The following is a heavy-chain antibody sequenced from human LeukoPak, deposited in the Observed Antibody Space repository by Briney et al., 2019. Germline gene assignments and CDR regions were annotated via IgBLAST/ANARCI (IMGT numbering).Heavy chain of an antibody. V-gene: IGHV3-7*01. CDR3: ARGGRDIVVVPAVAIDY. J-gene: IGHJ4*02. Sequence: GGSLRLSCAASGFTFSSYWMSWVRQAPGKGLEWVANIKQDGSEKYYVDSVKGRFTISRDNAKNSLYLQMNSLRAEDTALYYCARGGRDIVVVPAVAIDYWGQGTLVTVSS. CDR2: IKQDGSEK. CDR1: GFTFSSYW. D-gene: IGHD2-2*01.